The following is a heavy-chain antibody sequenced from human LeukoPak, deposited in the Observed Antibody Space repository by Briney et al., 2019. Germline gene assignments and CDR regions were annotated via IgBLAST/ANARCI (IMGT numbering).Heavy chain of an antibody. CDR3: ASDRSGLSFCF. CDR1: GGSISTPGYY. D-gene: IGHD3-22*01. CDR2: LYHSGST. J-gene: IGHJ4*02. V-gene: IGHV4-39*01. Sequence: SETLSLTCTVSGGSISTPGYYWGWIRQPPGKGLEWIGSLYHSGSTYYKPSLKSRATISVDKSKNQCSLKLRSVTAADTAVYYCASDRSGLSFCFWGQGTLVTVSS.